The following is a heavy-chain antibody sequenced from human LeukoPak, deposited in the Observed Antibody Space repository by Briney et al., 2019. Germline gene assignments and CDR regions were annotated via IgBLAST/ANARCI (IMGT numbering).Heavy chain of an antibody. CDR1: GGTFSSYA. Sequence: ASVKVSCKASGGTFSSYAISWVRQAPGQGLEWMGGIIPIFGTANYAQKFQGRDTITADESTSTAYMELSSLRSEDTAVYYCARDSSGAFDIWGQGTMVTVSS. D-gene: IGHD2/OR15-2a*01. CDR2: IIPIFGTA. CDR3: ARDSSGAFDI. V-gene: IGHV1-69*13. J-gene: IGHJ3*02.